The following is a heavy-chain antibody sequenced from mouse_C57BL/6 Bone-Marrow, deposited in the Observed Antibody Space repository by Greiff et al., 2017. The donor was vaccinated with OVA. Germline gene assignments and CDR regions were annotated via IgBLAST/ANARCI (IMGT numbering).Heavy chain of an antibody. J-gene: IGHJ4*01. CDR1: GYTFTSYW. CDR3: ARSTTAYYYAMDY. V-gene: IGHV1-72*01. Sequence: QVQLKQPGAELVKPGASVKLSCKASGYTFTSYWMHWVKQRPGRGLEWIGRIDPNSGGTKSNEKFKSKATLTVAKPSITSYMQLSSLTSEYSAVYYCARSTTAYYYAMDYWGQGTSVTVSS. CDR2: IDPNSGGT. D-gene: IGHD1-2*01.